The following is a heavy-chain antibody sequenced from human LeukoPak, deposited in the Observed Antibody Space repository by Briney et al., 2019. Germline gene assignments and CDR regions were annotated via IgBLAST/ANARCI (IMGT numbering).Heavy chain of an antibody. D-gene: IGHD3-9*01. CDR2: ISAYNGNT. J-gene: IGHJ4*02. V-gene: IGHV1-18*01. Sequence: ASVKVSCKASGYTFTSYGISWVQQAPGQGLEWMGWISAYNGNTNYAQKLQGRVTMTTDTSTSTAYMELRSLRSDDTAVYYCARDPAYYDILTGYYTSLYYFDYWGQGTLVAVSS. CDR1: GYTFTSYG. CDR3: ARDPAYYDILTGYYTSLYYFDY.